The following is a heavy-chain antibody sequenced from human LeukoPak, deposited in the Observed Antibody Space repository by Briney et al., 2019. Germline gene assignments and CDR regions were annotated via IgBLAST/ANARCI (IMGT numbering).Heavy chain of an antibody. CDR2: IYYSGTT. CDR1: GGSITGGTYY. V-gene: IGHV4-39*07. D-gene: IGHD6-19*01. J-gene: IGHJ4*02. Sequence: SETLSLTCTVSGGSITGGTYYWGWIRQPPGKGLEWIGTIYYSGTTYYNPSLKGRVTISLGTSKNQFSLKLSSVTAADTAVYYCARGLQWLVNFDSWGQGTLVTVSS. CDR3: ARGLQWLVNFDS.